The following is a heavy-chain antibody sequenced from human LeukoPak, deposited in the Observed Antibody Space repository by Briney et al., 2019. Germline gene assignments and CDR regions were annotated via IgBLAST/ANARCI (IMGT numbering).Heavy chain of an antibody. J-gene: IGHJ4*02. CDR3: ARGGYSYYYFDY. CDR1: GSSISRGYY. D-gene: IGHD5-18*01. V-gene: IGHV4-38-2*02. CDR2: IYHSGST. Sequence: SETLSLTCTVSGSSISRGYYWGWIRQPPGRGLEWIGSIYHSGSTYYNPSLKSRGTISVDTSKNHFSLKLSSVTAADTAVYYCARGGYSYYYFDYWGQGTLVTVSS.